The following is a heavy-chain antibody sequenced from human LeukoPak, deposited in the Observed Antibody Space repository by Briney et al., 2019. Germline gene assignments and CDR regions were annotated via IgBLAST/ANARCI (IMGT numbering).Heavy chain of an antibody. D-gene: IGHD1-26*01. J-gene: IGHJ4*02. Sequence: GGSLRLSCAVSGFTFRTYWMHWVRHVPGEGRVCVSRINEDGRITNYADSVKGRFSISRDDAKNTLYLQMNSLRAEDTAVYYCGRDLGGRSGYWGQGTLVTVSS. CDR1: GFTFRTYW. V-gene: IGHV3-74*01. CDR3: GRDLGGRSGY. CDR2: INEDGRIT.